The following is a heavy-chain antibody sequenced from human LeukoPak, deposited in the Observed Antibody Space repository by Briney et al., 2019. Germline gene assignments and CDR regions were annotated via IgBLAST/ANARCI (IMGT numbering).Heavy chain of an antibody. Sequence: GGSLRLSCAASGFTFSNAWMSWVRQAPGKGLEWVGRIKSKTDGGTTDYAAPVKGRFTISRDDSKNTLYLQMNSLKTEDTAVYYCTTDAIAVAGTKDYYYGMDVWGKGTTVTVSS. V-gene: IGHV3-15*01. CDR1: GFTFSNAW. CDR3: TTDAIAVAGTKDYYYGMDV. J-gene: IGHJ6*04. D-gene: IGHD6-19*01. CDR2: IKSKTDGGTT.